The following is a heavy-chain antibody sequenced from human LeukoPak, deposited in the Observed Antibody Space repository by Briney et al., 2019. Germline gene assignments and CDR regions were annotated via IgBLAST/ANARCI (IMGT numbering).Heavy chain of an antibody. J-gene: IGHJ4*02. D-gene: IGHD6-13*01. CDR1: GGSISSYY. CDR3: ARARAYSSSWNYYFDY. V-gene: IGHV4-59*01. CDR2: IYYSGGT. Sequence: PSETLSLTCTVSGGSISSYYWSWIRQPPGKGLEWIGYIYYSGGTNYNPSLKSRLTISVDTYKNQFSLKLSSVTAADTAVYYCARARAYSSSWNYYFDYWGQGNLVTVSS.